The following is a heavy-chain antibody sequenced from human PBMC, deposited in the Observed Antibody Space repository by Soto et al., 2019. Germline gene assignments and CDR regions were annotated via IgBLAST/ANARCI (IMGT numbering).Heavy chain of an antibody. CDR2: FYPGNSAS. V-gene: IGHV1-46*01. CDR1: GFTFTTSY. Sequence: QVQLVQSGAEVKKPGASVKISCKASGFTFTTSYIHWVRQAPGQGLEYMGIFYPGNSASSYAQKFQGRVAMTRDTSTNTVYLELSSLRSEDTAVYYCAHEVPNTCKFDYWGQGTLVTVSS. J-gene: IGHJ4*02. CDR3: AHEVPNTCKFDY.